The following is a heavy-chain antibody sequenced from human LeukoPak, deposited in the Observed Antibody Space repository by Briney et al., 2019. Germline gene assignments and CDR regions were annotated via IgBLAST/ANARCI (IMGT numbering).Heavy chain of an antibody. V-gene: IGHV4-4*07. CDR2: IYTSGST. CDR3: ARDLHWGSHFDP. Sequence: SETLSLTCTVPGGSISSYYWSWIRQPAGKGLEWIGRIYTSGSTNYNPSLKCRVTMSVDTSKNQFSLKLSSVTAADTAVYYCARDLHWGSHFDPWGQGTLVTVSS. J-gene: IGHJ5*02. CDR1: GGSISSYY. D-gene: IGHD3-16*01.